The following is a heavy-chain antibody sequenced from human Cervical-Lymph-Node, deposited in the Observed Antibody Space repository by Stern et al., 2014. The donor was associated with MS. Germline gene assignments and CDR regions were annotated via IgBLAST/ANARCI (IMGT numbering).Heavy chain of an antibody. V-gene: IGHV3-30*04. CDR2: VSYDGSDE. J-gene: IGHJ6*02. CDR1: GFTFSYST. Sequence: MQLVESGGGVVQPGRSLRLSCAASGFTFSYSTMHWVRQAPGKGLEWVATVSYDGSDEYYPDSVKGRFTISRDNSKNTLYLQVNSLRAEDTGVYFCARDRTETTYYYYYGMDVWGQGTTVTVSS. CDR3: ARDRTETTYYYYYGMDV. D-gene: IGHD1-7*01.